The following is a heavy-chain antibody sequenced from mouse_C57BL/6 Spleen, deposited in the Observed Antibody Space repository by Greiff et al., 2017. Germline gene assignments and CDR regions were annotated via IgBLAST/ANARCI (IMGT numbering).Heavy chain of an antibody. CDR1: GFSLTSYG. J-gene: IGHJ4*01. Sequence: QVQLKESGPGLVQPSQSLSITCTVSGFSLTSYGVHWVRQSPGKGLEWLGVIWRGGSTDYNAAFISRLSISKDNSKSQVFFKMNSLQADDTAIYYCAKITTDYYYAMDYWGQGTSVTVSS. V-gene: IGHV2-2*01. CDR3: AKITTDYYYAMDY. D-gene: IGHD1-1*01. CDR2: IWRGGST.